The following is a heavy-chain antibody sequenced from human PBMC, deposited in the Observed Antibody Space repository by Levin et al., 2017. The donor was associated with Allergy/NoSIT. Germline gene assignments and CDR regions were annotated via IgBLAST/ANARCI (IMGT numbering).Heavy chain of an antibody. CDR1: GFPFGNYA. D-gene: IGHD2-2*01. V-gene: IGHV3-48*02. Sequence: GGSLRLSCTASGFPFGNYAMTWVRQAPGKGLEWVAYISGISSHMYYADSVTGRFTVSRDNVKNSVSLQMTSLRDEDTGVYFCARDLGNSGYAFDYWGQGTLVTVSS. CDR2: ISGISSHM. J-gene: IGHJ4*02. CDR3: ARDLGNSGYAFDY.